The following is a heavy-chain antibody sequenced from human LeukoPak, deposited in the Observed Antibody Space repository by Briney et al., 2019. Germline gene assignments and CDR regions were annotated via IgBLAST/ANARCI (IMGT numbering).Heavy chain of an antibody. CDR1: GFTFSSYA. CDR2: IKSKTEGGKA. Sequence: GGSLRLSCAASGFTFSSYAMSWVRQAPGEGLEWVGHIKSKTEGGKADYATAVKGRFTISRDDSKNTLYLQMDSLKTEDTAMYYCTTGTWIQLWLPDYWGQGTLVTVSS. D-gene: IGHD5-18*01. J-gene: IGHJ4*02. CDR3: TTGTWIQLWLPDY. V-gene: IGHV3-15*01.